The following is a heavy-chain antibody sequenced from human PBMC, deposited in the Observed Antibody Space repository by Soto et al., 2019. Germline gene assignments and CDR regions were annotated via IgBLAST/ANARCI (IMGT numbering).Heavy chain of an antibody. CDR2: IKCSGGET. D-gene: IGHD2-21*02. Sequence: QVQLVQSGAEVKKPGASVKVSCKTSGYTFTNYYMHWVRQAPGQGLEWMGIIKCSGGETTYAQRCVGSGPRTSDTSMCTGYMDGGSVRSEDTAVYYCARRGDVVPATAPLDHWGQGTLVTVSS. CDR1: GYTFTNYY. V-gene: IGHV1-46*03. CDR3: ARRGDVVPATAPLDH. J-gene: IGHJ5*02.